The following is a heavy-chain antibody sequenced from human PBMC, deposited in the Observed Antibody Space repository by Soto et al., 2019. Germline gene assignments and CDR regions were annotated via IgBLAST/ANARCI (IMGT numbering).Heavy chain of an antibody. V-gene: IGHV4-31*03. J-gene: IGHJ5*02. CDR2: IGYSGAT. D-gene: IGHD2-15*01. CDR1: GGSITSGGSF. CDR3: ARGGASSKWFAP. Sequence: SETLSLTCTVSGGSITSGGSFWSWIRQHPGKGPEWIAFIGYSGATSYNPSLASRVTISADTYKSQFSLNLRSVTAADTAVYYCARGGASSKWFAPWGKGTLVTVSS.